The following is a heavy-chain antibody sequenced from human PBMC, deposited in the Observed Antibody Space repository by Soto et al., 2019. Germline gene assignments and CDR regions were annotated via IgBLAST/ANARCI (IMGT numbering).Heavy chain of an antibody. J-gene: IGHJ4*02. D-gene: IGHD6-19*01. CDR2: ISGSGDST. V-gene: IGHV3-23*01. CDR1: GFTFSSYS. CDR3: AKRTSGWYFDY. Sequence: GGSLRLSCAASGFTFSSYSMNWVRQAPGKGLEWVSVISGSGDSTYYADSVKGRFTISRDNSKNTLYLQMNSLRAEDTAVYYCAKRTSGWYFDYWGQGTLVTVSS.